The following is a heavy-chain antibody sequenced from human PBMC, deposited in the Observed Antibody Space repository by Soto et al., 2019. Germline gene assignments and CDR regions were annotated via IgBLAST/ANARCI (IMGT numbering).Heavy chain of an antibody. V-gene: IGHV4-4*07. Sequence: SETLSLTCPVCGAPITNFYWSWTRQSARKGLEWIGRIYTRGSTDYNPSLKSRVTMSIDTSKNQVSLTLTSVTAADTAVYYCARGGAYYFDSWGQGILVTVSS. CDR1: GAPITNFY. J-gene: IGHJ4*02. CDR2: IYTRGST. D-gene: IGHD3-16*01. CDR3: ARGGAYYFDS.